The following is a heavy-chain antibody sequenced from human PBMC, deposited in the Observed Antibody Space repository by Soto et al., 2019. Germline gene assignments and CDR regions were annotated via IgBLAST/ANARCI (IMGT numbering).Heavy chain of an antibody. D-gene: IGHD3-22*01. CDR2: INPNSGGT. CDR1: GYTFTGYY. Sequence: ASVKVSCKASGYTFTGYYMHWVRQAPGQGLEWMGWINPNSGGTNYAQKFQGWVTMTRDTSISTAYMELSRLRSDDTAVYYCARPYDSSGSYLPFDYWGQGTLVTVSS. V-gene: IGHV1-2*04. J-gene: IGHJ4*02. CDR3: ARPYDSSGSYLPFDY.